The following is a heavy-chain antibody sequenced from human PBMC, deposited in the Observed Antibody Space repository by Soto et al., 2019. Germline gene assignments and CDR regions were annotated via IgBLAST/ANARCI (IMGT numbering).Heavy chain of an antibody. D-gene: IGHD1-26*01. CDR3: ARDDFPPYSCSSRGFDS. Sequence: KTSETLSLTCTVSGGSLNSYYWSWIRQPPGKGLEWIGSIDYSGTANFNPSLKSRVATSVDPSRRQLSLKLNSVATADTAVYLGARDDFPPYSCSSRGFDSWGPGTLVTVSS. V-gene: IGHV4-59*01. CDR2: IDYSGTA. J-gene: IGHJ4*02. CDR1: GGSLNSYY.